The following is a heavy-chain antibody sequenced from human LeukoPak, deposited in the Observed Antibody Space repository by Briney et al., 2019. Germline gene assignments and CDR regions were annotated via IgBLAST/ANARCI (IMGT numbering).Heavy chain of an antibody. CDR1: GFIFSNYD. CDR3: ARGSGRITIFGVPY. Sequence: GGSLRLSCAACGFIFSNYDMNWVRQAPGKGLEWISYISSSNTTVYYADSVKGRFTISRDNAKSSLYLQMSSLRVEDTAVYYCARGSGRITIFGVPYWGQGTLVTVSS. D-gene: IGHD3-3*01. CDR2: ISSSNTTV. V-gene: IGHV3-48*01. J-gene: IGHJ4*02.